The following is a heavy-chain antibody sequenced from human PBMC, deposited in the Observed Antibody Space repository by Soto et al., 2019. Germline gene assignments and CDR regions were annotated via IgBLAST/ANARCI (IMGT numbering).Heavy chain of an antibody. Sequence: SGKVSCKAFCYTFTSYGISWVRQTPGQGLEWMGWISAYNGNTNYAQKLQGRVTMTTDASTSTAYMEPRSLRSDDTAVYYCARDRLSSTTGVEVWGQGTTVIVS. J-gene: IGHJ6*01. CDR1: CYTFTSYG. CDR2: ISAYNGNT. V-gene: IGHV1-18*04. CDR3: ARDRLSSTTGVEV. D-gene: IGHD6-13*01.